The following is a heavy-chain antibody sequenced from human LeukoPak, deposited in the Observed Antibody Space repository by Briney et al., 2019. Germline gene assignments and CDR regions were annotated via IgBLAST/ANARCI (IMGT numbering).Heavy chain of an antibody. V-gene: IGHV4-4*07. CDR1: GGSISSYH. Sequence: ASQTLSLTCSVSGGSISSYHWSWIRQPAGKGLEWIGRIYSSGSTNYNPSPKSRVTISGDKSKNQLSLKLSSVTAADTAVYYCVRDRVGAMDFDYWGQGTLVTVSS. CDR2: IYSSGST. CDR3: VRDRVGAMDFDY. J-gene: IGHJ4*02. D-gene: IGHD1-26*01.